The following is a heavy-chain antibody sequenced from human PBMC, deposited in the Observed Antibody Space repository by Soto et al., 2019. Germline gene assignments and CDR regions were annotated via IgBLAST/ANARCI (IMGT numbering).Heavy chain of an antibody. CDR1: GGTFSSYA. CDR3: AXXGLHGPSIAAPVDY. D-gene: IGHD6-6*01. V-gene: IGHV1-69*01. CDR2: IIPIFGTA. J-gene: IGHJ4*02. Sequence: QVQLVQSGAEVKKPGSSVKVSCKASGGTFSSYAISWVRQAPGQGLEWMGGIIPIFGTANYAQKFQGRVTITADESTSTGYMELXXLRSEXXAVYXCAXXGLHGPSIAAPVDYWGQGTLVTVSS.